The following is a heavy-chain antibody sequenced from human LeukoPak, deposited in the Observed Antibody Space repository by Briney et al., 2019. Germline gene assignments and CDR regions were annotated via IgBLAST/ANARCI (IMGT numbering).Heavy chain of an antibody. D-gene: IGHD6-6*01. J-gene: IGHJ4*02. CDR2: IRYDGSNK. CDR3: AIRPKDGVDD. Sequence: GGSLRLSCAASGFTFSSYGMHWVRQAPGKGLEWVAFIRYDGSNKYYADSVKGRFTISRDNSKNTLYLQMNSLRAEDKAVNYCAIRPKDGVDDWGQGALVTVSS. CDR1: GFTFSSYG. V-gene: IGHV3-30*02.